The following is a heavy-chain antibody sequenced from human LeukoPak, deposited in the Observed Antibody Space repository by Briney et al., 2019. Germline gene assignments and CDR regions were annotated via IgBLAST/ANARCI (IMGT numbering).Heavy chain of an antibody. CDR2: IIPIFGTA. V-gene: IGHV1-69*13. D-gene: IGHD4/OR15-4a*01. J-gene: IGHJ4*02. Sequence: ASVKVSCKASGGTFSSYAISWVRQAPGQGLEWMGGIIPIFGTANYAQKLQGRVTITADESTSTAYMELSSLRSEDTAVYYCARLGGLSRDYVSPYYFDYWGQGTLVTVSS. CDR3: ARLGGLSRDYVSPYYFDY. CDR1: GGTFSSYA.